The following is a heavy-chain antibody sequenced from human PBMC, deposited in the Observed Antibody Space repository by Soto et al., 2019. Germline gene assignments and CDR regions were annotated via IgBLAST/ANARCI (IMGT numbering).Heavy chain of an antibody. J-gene: IGHJ3*02. V-gene: IGHV5-10-1*03. CDR1: GYSFTSYW. D-gene: IGHD2-15*01. CDR3: ARGYCSGGSCYNDAFDI. CDR2: IDPSDSYT. Sequence: EVQLVQSGAEVIKPGESLRISCKGSGYSFTSYWISWVRQMPGKGLEWMGRIDPSDSYTNYSPSFQGHVTISADKSISTAYLQWSSLKASDTAMYYCARGYCSGGSCYNDAFDIWGQGTMVTVSS.